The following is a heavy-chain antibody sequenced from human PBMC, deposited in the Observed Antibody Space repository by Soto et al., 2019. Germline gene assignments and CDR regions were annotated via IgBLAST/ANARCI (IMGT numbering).Heavy chain of an antibody. V-gene: IGHV3-9*01. D-gene: IGHD2-8*01. CDR3: VKSKVNFASNAIRPDHY. CDR2: ITWNSGKI. CDR1: GFTFEDYT. J-gene: IGHJ4*02. Sequence: EVQLVESGGGLVQPGGSLRLTCTASGFTFEDYTMDWVRQAPGKGPEWVSGITWNSGKINYADSVNGRFSISRDNAKNALYLQMDSLRTEDTALYYCVKSKVNFASNAIRPDHYWGQGTQVTVSA.